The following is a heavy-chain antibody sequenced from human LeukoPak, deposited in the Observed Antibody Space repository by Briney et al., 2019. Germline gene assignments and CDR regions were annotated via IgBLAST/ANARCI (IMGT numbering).Heavy chain of an antibody. CDR1: GGSISSGGYS. CDR2: IYHSGST. Sequence: SETLSLTCAVSGGSISSGGYSWSWIRQPPGKGLEWIGYIYHSGSTYYNPSLKSRVTISVDRSKNQFSLKLSSVTAADTAVYYCARVNYDSSGCVDYWGQGTLVTVSS. D-gene: IGHD3-22*01. V-gene: IGHV4-30-2*01. CDR3: ARVNYDSSGCVDY. J-gene: IGHJ4*02.